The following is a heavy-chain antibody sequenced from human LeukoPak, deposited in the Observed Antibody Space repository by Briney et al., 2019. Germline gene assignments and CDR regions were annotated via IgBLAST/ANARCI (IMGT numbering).Heavy chain of an antibody. D-gene: IGHD3-16*01. CDR2: INTDGSRT. CDR3: ARVPRGEYNWFDP. Sequence: PGGSLRLSCVASGFTFSGYWMHWVRQAPGKGLVWVSRINTDGSRTSYADSVKGRFTISRDNAKNTVYLQMNSLRAEDTALYYCARVPRGEYNWFDPWGQGTLVTVSS. CDR1: GFTFSGYW. V-gene: IGHV3-74*01. J-gene: IGHJ5*02.